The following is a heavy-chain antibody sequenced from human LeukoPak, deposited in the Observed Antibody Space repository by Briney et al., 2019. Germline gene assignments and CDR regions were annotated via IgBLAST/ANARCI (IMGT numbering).Heavy chain of an antibody. CDR1: GGSISSYY. CDR3: ARVPGGPNSGSYSDYYYYMDV. J-gene: IGHJ6*03. CDR2: IYTSGST. D-gene: IGHD1-26*01. Sequence: PSETLSLTCTVSGGSISSYYWSWIRQPAGKGLEWIGRIYTSGSTNYNPSLKSRVTMSVDTSKNQFSLKLSSVTAADTAVYYCARVPGGPNSGSYSDYYYYMDVWGKGTTVTVSS. V-gene: IGHV4-4*07.